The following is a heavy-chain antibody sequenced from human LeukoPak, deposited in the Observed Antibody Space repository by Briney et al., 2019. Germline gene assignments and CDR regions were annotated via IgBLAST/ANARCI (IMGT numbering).Heavy chain of an antibody. D-gene: IGHD6-13*01. J-gene: IGHJ5*02. V-gene: IGHV4-39*01. CDR1: GGSISSSSYY. Sequence: SETLSLTCTVSGGSISSSSYYWGWIRQPPGKGLEWIGSIYYSGSTYYNPSLKSRVTISVDTSKNQFSLKLSSVPAADTAVYYCARHRKDSSSWYGDWFDPWGQGTLVTVSS. CDR2: IYYSGST. CDR3: ARHRKDSSSWYGDWFDP.